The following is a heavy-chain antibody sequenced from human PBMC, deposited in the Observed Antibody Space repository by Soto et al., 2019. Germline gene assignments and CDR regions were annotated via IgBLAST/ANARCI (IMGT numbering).Heavy chain of an antibody. CDR2: ISSSAKTI. J-gene: IGHJ6*02. CDR3: ARDRDSDTFFPYFYGMDV. D-gene: IGHD3-16*01. V-gene: IGHV3-48*03. Sequence: EVQLVESGGGLVQPGGSLRLSCAASGFAFSSYEMNWVRQAPGKGLEWVSYISSSAKTIYYADSVKGRFTISRDNAKSSLYLQTNSLRAEDAAVYYCARDRDSDTFFPYFYGMDVWGQGTTVTVSS. CDR1: GFAFSSYE.